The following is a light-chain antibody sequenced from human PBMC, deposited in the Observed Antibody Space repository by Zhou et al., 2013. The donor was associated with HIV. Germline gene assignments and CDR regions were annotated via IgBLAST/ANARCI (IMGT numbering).Light chain of an antibody. CDR2: DTA. CDR1: RDRDVF. V-gene: IGKV1-33*01. J-gene: IGKJ4*01. Sequence: DVQMTQFPSSLSASVGDRVTVTCQASRDRDVFVNWYHQRPGTAPKLMIYDTAILERGVPSRFRGSASGTNFTFTITSLQPEDSGTFYCQQYDDLPLTFGGGTRGGD. CDR3: QQYDDLPLT.